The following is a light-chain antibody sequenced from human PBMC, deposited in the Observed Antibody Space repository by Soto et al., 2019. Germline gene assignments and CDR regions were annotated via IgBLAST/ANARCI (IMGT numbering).Light chain of an antibody. CDR3: LQSTHLPIA. CDR2: EVS. V-gene: IGKV2D-29*02. J-gene: IGKJ5*01. Sequence: DIVMSQTPLSLSVTPGQPASISCRSSQSLLSSGGETYLFWYLQRPGQSPQLLSYEVSNRISALPDRVSGSGSGTDVTLKIIRVEAEDAGVYYCLQSTHLPIAFVQGTLLEVK. CDR1: QSLLSSGGETY.